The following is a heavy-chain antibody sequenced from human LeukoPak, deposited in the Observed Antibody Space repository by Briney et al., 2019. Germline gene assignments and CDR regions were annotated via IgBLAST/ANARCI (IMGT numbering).Heavy chain of an antibody. V-gene: IGHV3-64*02. CDR1: GFNLSNYA. D-gene: IGHD3-10*01. CDR2: ISRNGGTT. Sequence: GGSLRLSCVVSGFNLSNYAMHWVRQAPGKGLEFVSAISRNGGTTSYADFVKGRFLVSTDNSNNMLYLQMGSLRNDDMAVYYCARAGPPTMVRGYWYFDLWGRGTLVTVSS. CDR3: ARAGPPTMVRGYWYFDL. J-gene: IGHJ2*01.